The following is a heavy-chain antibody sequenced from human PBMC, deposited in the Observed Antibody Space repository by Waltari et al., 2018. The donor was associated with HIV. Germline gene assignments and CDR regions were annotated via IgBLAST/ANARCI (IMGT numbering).Heavy chain of an antibody. J-gene: IGHJ4*02. CDR2: IKRKTDGGTT. Sequence: EVQLVESGGGLVKPGGSLRLSCGASGFTFSDAWMSWVRQAPGKGLEWVGRIKRKTDGGTTDYAAPVKGRFTISRDDSKNTLHLQMNSLNTEDTAVYSCTTQTTLAVAGLLDYWGQGTLVTVSS. D-gene: IGHD6-19*01. CDR1: GFTFSDAW. V-gene: IGHV3-15*01. CDR3: TTQTTLAVAGLLDY.